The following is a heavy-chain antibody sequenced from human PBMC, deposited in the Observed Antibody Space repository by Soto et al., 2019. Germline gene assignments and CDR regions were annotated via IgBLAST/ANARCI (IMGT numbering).Heavy chain of an antibody. J-gene: IGHJ5*02. V-gene: IGHV4-30-2*01. CDR1: GGSISSGGYS. CDR2: IYHSGST. Sequence: SETLSLTCAVSGGSISSGGYSWSWIRQPPGKGLEWIGYIYHSGSTYYNPSLKSRVTISVDRSKNQFSLKLSSVTAADTAVYYCARGSLLIWLGEEPWFDHWGQGTLVTVSS. CDR3: ARGSLLIWLGEEPWFDH. D-gene: IGHD3-10*01.